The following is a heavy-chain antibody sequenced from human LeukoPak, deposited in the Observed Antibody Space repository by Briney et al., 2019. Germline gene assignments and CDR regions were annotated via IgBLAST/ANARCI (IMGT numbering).Heavy chain of an antibody. CDR3: TRGLREFGYYYYHMDV. Sequence: SETLSLTCAVYGGSFSGHYWSWIRQPPGKGLEWIAEINHSGITNYNPSLKSRLTISVDTSKNQFSLRLSSVTAADTAVYYCTRGLREFGYYYYHMDVWGKGTTVTVSS. CDR2: INHSGIT. D-gene: IGHD3-10*01. J-gene: IGHJ6*03. V-gene: IGHV4-34*01. CDR1: GGSFSGHY.